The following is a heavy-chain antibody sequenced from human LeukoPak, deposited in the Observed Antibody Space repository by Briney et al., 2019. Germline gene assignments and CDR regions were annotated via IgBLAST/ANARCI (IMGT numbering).Heavy chain of an antibody. CDR3: AKDHDWSIDY. Sequence: PGGSLRLSGAASGFDFSSNWMHWVRHAPGQGLVWVSRIKGGGISTNYADSVKGRFTISRDIAKNTLYLQMNSLRAEDTGVYYCAKDHDWSIDYWGRGTLVTVSS. J-gene: IGHJ4*02. CDR2: IKGGGIST. CDR1: GFDFSSNW. D-gene: IGHD3-3*01. V-gene: IGHV3-74*01.